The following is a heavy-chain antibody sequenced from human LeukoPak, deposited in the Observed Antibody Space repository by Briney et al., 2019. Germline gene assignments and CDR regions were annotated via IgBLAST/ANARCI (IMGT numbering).Heavy chain of an antibody. CDR1: GFTFTSSA. CDR3: AKDLFKQIGPPVGY. D-gene: IGHD4-23*01. Sequence: ASVKVSCKSSGFTFTSSAVQWVRQARGQRLEWIGWIVVGSGNTNYAQKFQERVTITRDMSTSTAYMELSSLRSEDTAVYYCAKDLFKQIGPPVGYWGQGTLVTVSS. V-gene: IGHV1-58*01. J-gene: IGHJ4*02. CDR2: IVVGSGNT.